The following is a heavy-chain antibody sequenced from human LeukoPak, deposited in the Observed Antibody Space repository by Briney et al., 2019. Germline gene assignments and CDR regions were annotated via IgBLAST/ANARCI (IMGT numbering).Heavy chain of an antibody. J-gene: IGHJ4*02. V-gene: IGHV4-4*07. CDR1: GGSLSSYY. CDR3: ARHSPGGSGYYRTLDY. Sequence: SETLSLTCTVSGGSLSSYYWSWIRQPAGKGLEWIGRIFASGITDYNPSLKSRVTMSVDTSKNQFSLKLNSVTAADTAVYYCARHSPGGSGYYRTLDYWGQGTLVTVSS. CDR2: IFASGIT. D-gene: IGHD3-3*01.